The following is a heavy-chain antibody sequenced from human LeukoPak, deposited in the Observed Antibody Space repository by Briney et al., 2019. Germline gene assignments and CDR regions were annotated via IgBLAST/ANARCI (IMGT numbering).Heavy chain of an antibody. J-gene: IGHJ5*02. V-gene: IGHV4-31*03. Sequence: PSQTLSLTCTVSGGSISSGGYYWSWIRQHPGKGLEWIGYIYYSGSTYYNPSLKSRVTISVDTSKNQFSLKLSSVTAADTAVYYCAGLMSTSSYVNWFDPWGRGTLVTVSS. CDR1: GGSISSGGYY. CDR2: IYYSGST. D-gene: IGHD6-6*01. CDR3: AGLMSTSSYVNWFDP.